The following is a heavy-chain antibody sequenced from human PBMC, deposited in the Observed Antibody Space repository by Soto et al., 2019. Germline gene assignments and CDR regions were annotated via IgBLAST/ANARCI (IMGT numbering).Heavy chain of an antibody. D-gene: IGHD1-20*01. V-gene: IGHV3-23*01. CDR3: ANDLPFPGITGTLGY. CDR2: IGGIDGNT. CDR1: GFTFNLYA. Sequence: GGSLRLSCAASGFTFNLYAMMWVRQAPGKGLEWVSVIGGIDGNTYYAESVKGRFTISRDNSKNTLYLQMNSLRAEDTAVYYCANDLPFPGITGTLGYWGQGTLVTVSS. J-gene: IGHJ4*02.